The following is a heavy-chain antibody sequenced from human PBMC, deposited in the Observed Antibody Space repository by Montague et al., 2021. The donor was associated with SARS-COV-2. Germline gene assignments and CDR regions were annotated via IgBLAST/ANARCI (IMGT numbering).Heavy chain of an antibody. CDR1: GFIFSTYS. CDR3: VTDRGDDYNSLEL. D-gene: IGHD5-24*01. V-gene: IGHV3-30*03. CDR2: MSHAGGSE. Sequence: SLRLSCAASGFIFSTYSMHWVRQAPGKGLECVGVMSHAGGSEFYADSVKGRFSISRDNSKNTLYLQMNSLRPEDTALYYCVTDRGDDYNSLELWGQGTLVTVAS. J-gene: IGHJ4*02.